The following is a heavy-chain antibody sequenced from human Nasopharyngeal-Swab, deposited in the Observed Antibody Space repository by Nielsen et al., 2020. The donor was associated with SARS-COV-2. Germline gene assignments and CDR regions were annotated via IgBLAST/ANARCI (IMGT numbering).Heavy chain of an antibody. V-gene: IGHV4-61*02. CDR3: ARSWECTEAAFDI. CDR1: GGSISSDSHY. Sequence: SETLSLTCTVSGGSISSDSHYWSWIRQPAGKGLEWIGRIYASGNTNYNPSLKSRVTISVDTSKHQFSLNLSSVTAADTAVYYCARSWECTEAAFDIWGQGTLVTVSS. CDR2: IYASGNT. D-gene: IGHD1-26*01. J-gene: IGHJ3*02.